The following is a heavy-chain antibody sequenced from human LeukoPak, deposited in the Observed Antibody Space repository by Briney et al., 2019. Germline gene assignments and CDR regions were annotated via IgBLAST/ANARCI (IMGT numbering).Heavy chain of an antibody. CDR3: AREGATAGSGYYFDY. D-gene: IGHD6-13*01. CDR2: ISSSSSYI. CDR1: GFTFSSYS. J-gene: IGHJ4*02. Sequence: GGSLRLSCAASGFTFSSYSMNWVRQAPGKGLEWVSSISSSSSYIYYADSVKGRFTISRDNAKNSLYLQMNSLRAEDTAVYFCAREGATAGSGYYFDYWGQGTLVTVSS. V-gene: IGHV3-21*01.